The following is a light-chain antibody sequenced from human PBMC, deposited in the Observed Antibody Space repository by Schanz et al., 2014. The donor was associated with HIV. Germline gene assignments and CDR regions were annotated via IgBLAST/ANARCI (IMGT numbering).Light chain of an antibody. CDR1: QTISNS. J-gene: IGKJ4*01. CDR3: LQHNSYPRT. CDR2: AAS. Sequence: DIQLTQSPALLSASVGDRVTITCRASQTISNSLAWYQQRPGKAPKVLIYAASSLQRGAPSRFSGSGSGTEFTLTISSLQPEDFATYYCLQHNSYPRTFGGGTKVEIK. V-gene: IGKV1-9*01.